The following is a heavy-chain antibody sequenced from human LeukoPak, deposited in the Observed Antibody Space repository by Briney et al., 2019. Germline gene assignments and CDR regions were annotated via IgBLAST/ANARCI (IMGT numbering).Heavy chain of an antibody. CDR2: INHSGST. J-gene: IGHJ3*02. CDR3: ARFSPRPYYYDRTNAFDI. D-gene: IGHD3-22*01. Sequence: PSETLSLTCAVYGGSFSGYYWSWIRQPPGKGLEWIGEINHSGSTNYNPSLRSRVTISVDTSKNQFSLKLSSVTAADTAVYYCARFSPRPYYYDRTNAFDIWGQGTMVTVSS. CDR1: GGSFSGYY. V-gene: IGHV4-34*01.